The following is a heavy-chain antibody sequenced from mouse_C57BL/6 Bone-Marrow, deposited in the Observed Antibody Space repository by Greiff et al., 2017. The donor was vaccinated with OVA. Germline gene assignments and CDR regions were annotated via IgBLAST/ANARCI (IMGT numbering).Heavy chain of an antibody. V-gene: IGHV3-6*01. D-gene: IGHD1-1*01. Sequence: VQLQQSGPGLVKPSQSLSLTCSVTGYSITSGYYWNWIRQFPGNKLEWMGYISYDGSNNYNPSLKNRISITRDTSKNQFFLKLNSVTTEDTATYYGARDYYGSLYWYFDVWGTGTTVTVSS. CDR1: GYSITSGYY. J-gene: IGHJ1*03. CDR3: ARDYYGSLYWYFDV. CDR2: ISYDGSN.